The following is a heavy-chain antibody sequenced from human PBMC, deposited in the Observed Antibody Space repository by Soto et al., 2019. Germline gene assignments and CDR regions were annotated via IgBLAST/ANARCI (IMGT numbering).Heavy chain of an antibody. CDR1: GGTFSSYA. CDR2: IIPIFGTA. Sequence: GASVKVSCKASGGTFSSYAISWVRQAPGQGLEWMGGIIPIFGTANYAQKFQGRVTITADESTSTAYMELSSLRSEDTAVYYCARYRLRWFNGTLLGMDVWGQGTTVTVSS. CDR3: ARYRLRWFNGTLLGMDV. D-gene: IGHD4-17*01. V-gene: IGHV1-69*13. J-gene: IGHJ6*02.